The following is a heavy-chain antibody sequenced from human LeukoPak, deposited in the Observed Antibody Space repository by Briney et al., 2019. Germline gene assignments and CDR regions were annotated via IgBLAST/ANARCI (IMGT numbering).Heavy chain of an antibody. V-gene: IGHV3-74*01. CDR2: IDSDGTGT. J-gene: IGHJ5*02. Sequence: GGSLRLSCAASGFTFSMYAMHWVRQAPGKGLVWVSRIDSDGTGTIYADSVRGRFTISRDNAKNTMYPQMNSLRAEDTAVYYCTREGLDPWGQGTLVTVSS. D-gene: IGHD2-21*01. CDR3: TREGLDP. CDR1: GFTFSMYA.